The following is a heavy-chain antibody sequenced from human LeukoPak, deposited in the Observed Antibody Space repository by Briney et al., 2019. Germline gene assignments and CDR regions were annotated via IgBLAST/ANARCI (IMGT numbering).Heavy chain of an antibody. D-gene: IGHD3-10*01. J-gene: IGHJ4*02. V-gene: IGHV3-11*04. CDR3: ATLFGELLPPDDY. CDR1: GFTFSDYY. CDR2: ISSSGSTI. Sequence: PGGSLRLSCAASGFTFSDYYMSWIRQAPGKGLEWVSYISSSGSTIYYADSVKGRFTISRDNAKNSLYLQMNSLRAEDTAVYYCATLFGELLPPDDYWGQGTLVTVSS.